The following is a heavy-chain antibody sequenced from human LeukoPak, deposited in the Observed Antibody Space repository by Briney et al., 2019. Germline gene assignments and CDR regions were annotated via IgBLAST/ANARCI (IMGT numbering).Heavy chain of an antibody. CDR1: GGSISSYY. CDR2: IYTSGST. CDR3: ARGDYGSGSYRYWFDP. V-gene: IGHV4-59*10. J-gene: IGHJ5*02. D-gene: IGHD3-10*01. Sequence: PSETLSLTCAVYGGSISSYYWSWIRQPAGKGLEWIGRIYTSGSTNYNHSLKSRVTMSVDTSKNQFSLKLSSVTAADTAVYYCARGDYGSGSYRYWFDPWGQGTLVTVSS.